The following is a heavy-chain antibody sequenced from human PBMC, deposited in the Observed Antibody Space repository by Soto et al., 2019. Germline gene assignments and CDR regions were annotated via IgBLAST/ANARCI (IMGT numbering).Heavy chain of an antibody. D-gene: IGHD1-1*01. CDR2: IYYSGST. V-gene: IGHV4-39*01. CDR1: GGSISSSSYY. J-gene: IGHJ6*03. Sequence: QLQLQESGPGLVKPSETLSLTCTVSGGSISSSSYYWGWIRQPPGKGLEWIGSIYYSGSTYYNPSHKRRVTIAVATSKHQSPLKLSSVTAATTAVYYCARREYNWNDEYYYYYMDVWGKGTTVTVSS. CDR3: ARREYNWNDEYYYYYMDV.